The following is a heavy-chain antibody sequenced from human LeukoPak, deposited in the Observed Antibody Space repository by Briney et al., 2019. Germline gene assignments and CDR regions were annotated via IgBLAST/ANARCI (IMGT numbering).Heavy chain of an antibody. CDR2: IWYDGTNK. CDR1: GFSFTSYG. D-gene: IGHD4-23*01. J-gene: IGHJ4*02. Sequence: GGSLRLSCAASGFSFTSYGMHWVRQAPGKGLEWVAVIWYDGTNKYYADSVKGRFTISRDTYNNMLYLQMNSLRAEDTAVYYCARVSESGNSDYWGQGTLVTVYS. V-gene: IGHV3-33*01. CDR3: ARVSESGNSDY.